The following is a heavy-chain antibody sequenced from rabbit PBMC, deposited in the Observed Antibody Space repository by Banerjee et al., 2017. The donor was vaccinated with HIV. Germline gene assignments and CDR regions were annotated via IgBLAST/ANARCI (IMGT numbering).Heavy chain of an antibody. J-gene: IGHJ6*01. CDR2: IYIGKGRT. CDR3: VRDNSGWGADF. CDR1: GFTISSNY. D-gene: IGHD4-1*01. Sequence: QEQLVESGGGLVQPEGSLTLTCKASGFTISSNYWMNWVRQAPGKGLEWIAIIYIGKGRTDYASWVNGRFTISSDNAQNTVSLQMNSLTVADTATYFCVRDNSGWGADFWGPGTLVTVS. V-gene: IGHV1S47*01.